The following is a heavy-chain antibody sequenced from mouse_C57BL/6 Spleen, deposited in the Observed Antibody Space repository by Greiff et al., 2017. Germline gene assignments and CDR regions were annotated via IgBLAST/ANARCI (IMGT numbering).Heavy chain of an antibody. Sequence: EVKLMESGGGLVKPGGSLKLSCAASGFTFSDYGMHWVRQAPEKGLEWVAYISSGSSTIYYADTVKGRFTISRDNAKNTLFLQMTSLRSEDTAMYYCARGTYGSFYFDYWGQGTTLTVSS. D-gene: IGHD1-1*01. CDR1: GFTFSDYG. J-gene: IGHJ2*01. CDR2: ISSGSSTI. V-gene: IGHV5-17*01. CDR3: ARGTYGSFYFDY.